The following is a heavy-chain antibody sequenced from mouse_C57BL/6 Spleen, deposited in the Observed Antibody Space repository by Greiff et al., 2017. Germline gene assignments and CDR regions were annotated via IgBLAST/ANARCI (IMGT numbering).Heavy chain of an antibody. Sequence: EVQVVESGGDLVKPGGSLKLSCAASGFTFSSYGMSWVRQTPDKRLEWVATILSGGSYTYYPDSVKGPFTISRDNAKTTLYLQMSSLNSEDTAMYYSARQNYGSSYENAMDDWGQGTSVTVSS. CDR1: GFTFSSYG. J-gene: IGHJ4*01. CDR3: ARQNYGSSYENAMDD. D-gene: IGHD1-1*01. CDR2: ILSGGSYT. V-gene: IGHV5-6*01.